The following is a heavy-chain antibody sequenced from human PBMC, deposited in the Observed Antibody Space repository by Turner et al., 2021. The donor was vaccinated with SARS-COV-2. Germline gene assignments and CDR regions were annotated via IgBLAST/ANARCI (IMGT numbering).Heavy chain of an antibody. CDR2: INPNSGGT. Sequence: QVQLVQSGAEVKKPGASVKVSCKTSGYTFTSDGISWVRQAPGQGLEWMGWINPNSGGTNYAQRFQGSVTMTRDTSISTAYMELSRLRSDDTAVYYCARGETIAVAGTQYFDYWGQGTLVTVSS. D-gene: IGHD6-19*01. J-gene: IGHJ4*02. CDR3: ARGETIAVAGTQYFDY. CDR1: GYTFTSDG. V-gene: IGHV1-2*02.